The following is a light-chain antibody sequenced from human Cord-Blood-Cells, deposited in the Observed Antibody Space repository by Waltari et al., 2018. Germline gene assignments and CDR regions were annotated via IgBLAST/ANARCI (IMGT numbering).Light chain of an antibody. V-gene: IGLV2-14*01. J-gene: IGLJ1*01. CDR3: SSYTSSSTLV. CDR1: SSDVGGYNY. Sequence: QSALTQPASVSASPGQSITISCTGTSSDVGGYNYVSWYQPHPGQAPKLMIYDVSKRPSGVSNRFSGSKSGNTASLTISGLQAEDEADYYCSSYTSSSTLVFGTGTKVTVL. CDR2: DVS.